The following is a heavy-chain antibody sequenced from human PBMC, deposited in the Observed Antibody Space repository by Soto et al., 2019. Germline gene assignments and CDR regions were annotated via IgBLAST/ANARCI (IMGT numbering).Heavy chain of an antibody. Sequence: PGESLKISCKGSGYSFASYWIGWVRQMPGKGLEWMGRIDPSDSYTNYSPSFQGHVTISADKSISTAYLQWSSLKASDTAMYYWARSHPRDSSSWYSRGQGTLVTVPS. J-gene: IGHJ5*01. CDR1: GYSFASYW. D-gene: IGHD6-13*01. CDR2: IDPSDSYT. V-gene: IGHV5-10-1*01. CDR3: ARSHPRDSSSWYS.